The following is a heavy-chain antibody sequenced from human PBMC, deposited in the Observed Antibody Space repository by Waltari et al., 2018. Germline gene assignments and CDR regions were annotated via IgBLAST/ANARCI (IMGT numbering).Heavy chain of an antibody. CDR1: GFTFSSYA. V-gene: IGHV3-23*01. CDR3: AKDRNIVVVPAAPTSAFDL. J-gene: IGHJ2*01. Sequence: EEQLLESGGGLVQPGGSLRLSCAASGFTFSSYAMSWVRQAPGKGLEWVSAISGSGGSTYYADSVKGRFTISRDNSKNTLYLQMNSLRAEDTAVYYCAKDRNIVVVPAAPTSAFDLWGRGTLVTVSS. CDR2: ISGSGGST. D-gene: IGHD2-2*01.